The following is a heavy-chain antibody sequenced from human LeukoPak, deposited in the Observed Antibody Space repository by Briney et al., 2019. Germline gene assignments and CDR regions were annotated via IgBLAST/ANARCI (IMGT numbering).Heavy chain of an antibody. CDR3: AKKVVVGATSPYSDFQD. CDR1: GFTVSSNY. J-gene: IGHJ1*01. V-gene: IGHV3-53*01. CDR2: IYSGGST. D-gene: IGHD1-26*01. Sequence: GGPLRLSCAASGFTVSSNYMSWVRQAPGKGLGWVSVIYSGGSTYYADSVKGRFTISRDNSKNTLYLQMNSLRAEDTALYYCAKKVVVGATSPYSDFQDWGQGTLVTVSS.